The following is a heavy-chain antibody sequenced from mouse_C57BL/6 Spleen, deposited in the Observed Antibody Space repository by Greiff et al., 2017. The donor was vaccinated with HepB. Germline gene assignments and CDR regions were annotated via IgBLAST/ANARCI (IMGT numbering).Heavy chain of an antibody. D-gene: IGHD3-2*02. V-gene: IGHV5-6*01. Sequence: EVKVVESGGDLVKPGGSLKLSCAASGFTFSSYGMSWVRQTPDKRLEWVATISSGGSYTYYPDSVKGRFTISRDNAKNTLYLQMSSLKSEDTAMYYCARHEDSQATLVYFDYWGQGTTLTVSS. CDR2: ISSGGSYT. CDR1: GFTFSSYG. CDR3: ARHEDSQATLVYFDY. J-gene: IGHJ2*01.